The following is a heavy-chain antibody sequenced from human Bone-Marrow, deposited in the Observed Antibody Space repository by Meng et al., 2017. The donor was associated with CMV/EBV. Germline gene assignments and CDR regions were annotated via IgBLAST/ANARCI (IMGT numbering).Heavy chain of an antibody. D-gene: IGHD3-3*01. CDR1: GGAFRSYP. CDR3: ARDQKFLEWSHSMDV. Sequence: SVQDSCKASGGAFRSYPIHWVRLAPGQGLEWMGRIIPIHGIANYAPKFQGRVTTTADKSTSTAYVWLSSMTSEDTAVYFCARDQKFLEWSHSMDVWGQGTTVTVSS. CDR2: IIPIHGIA. V-gene: IGHV1-69*04. J-gene: IGHJ6*02.